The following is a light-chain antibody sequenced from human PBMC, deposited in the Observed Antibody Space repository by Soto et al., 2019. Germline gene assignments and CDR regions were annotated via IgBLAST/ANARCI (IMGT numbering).Light chain of an antibody. V-gene: IGLV2-14*03. CDR1: NSDVGAYPY. Sequence: QSALTQPASVSGSPGQSITISCTGTNSDVGAYPYVSWYQQHPGTAPKLLIYEVADRPSGVSDRFSGSKSGNTASLTISAFQAEDESVYYCSSYATRGTNVIFCGGTKVSVL. J-gene: IGLJ2*01. CDR3: SSYATRGTNVI. CDR2: EVA.